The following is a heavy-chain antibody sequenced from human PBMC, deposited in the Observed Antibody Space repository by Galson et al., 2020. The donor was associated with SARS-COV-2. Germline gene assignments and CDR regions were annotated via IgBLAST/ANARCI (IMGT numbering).Heavy chain of an antibody. CDR1: GGSISSYY. Sequence: ASETLSLTCTVSGGSISSYYWSWIRQPPGKGLEWVGYIYYTGSTNYNPSLKSRVTISVDTSKNQFSLKLSSVTAADTAVYYCARVSSWYGTLNYWGQGTRVTVSS. D-gene: IGHD6-13*01. CDR2: IYYTGST. J-gene: IGHJ4*02. V-gene: IGHV4-59*01. CDR3: ARVSSWYGTLNY.